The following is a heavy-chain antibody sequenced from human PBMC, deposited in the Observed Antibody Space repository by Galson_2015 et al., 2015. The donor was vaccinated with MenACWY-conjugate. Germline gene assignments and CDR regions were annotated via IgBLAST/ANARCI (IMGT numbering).Heavy chain of an antibody. CDR2: ISYDGSNK. CDR3: ARDPLEMATATNPVDY. V-gene: IGHV3-30*04. Sequence: SLRLSCAASGFTFSSYAMHWVRQAPGKGLEWVAVISYDGSNKYYADSVKGRFTISRDNSKNTLYLQMNSLRAEDTAVYYCARDPLEMATATNPVDYWGQGTLVTVSS. D-gene: IGHD5-24*01. CDR1: GFTFSSYA. J-gene: IGHJ4*02.